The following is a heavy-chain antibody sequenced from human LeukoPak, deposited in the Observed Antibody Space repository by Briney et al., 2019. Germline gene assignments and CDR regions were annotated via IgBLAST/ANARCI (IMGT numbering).Heavy chain of an antibody. Sequence: GGSLRLSCAASGFTFSSYAMSWVRQAPGKGLVWVSAISGSGGSTYYADSVKGRFTISRDNSKNTLYLQMNSLRAEDTAVYYCAKGAVITMVRGVISAHFDYWGQGTLVTVSS. V-gene: IGHV3-23*01. CDR3: AKGAVITMVRGVISAHFDY. D-gene: IGHD3-10*01. CDR2: ISGSGGST. J-gene: IGHJ4*02. CDR1: GFTFSSYA.